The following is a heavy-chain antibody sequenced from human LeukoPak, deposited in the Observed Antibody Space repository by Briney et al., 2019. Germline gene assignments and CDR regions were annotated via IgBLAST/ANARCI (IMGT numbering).Heavy chain of an antibody. D-gene: IGHD5-18*01. J-gene: IGHJ4*02. Sequence: DPSETLSLTCAVYGGSFSGYYWSWIRQPPGKGLEWIGEINHSGSTNYNPSLKSRVTISVDTSKNQFSLKLSSVTAADTAVYYCARGIRGYSQYWGQGTLVTVSS. CDR3: ARGIRGYSQY. V-gene: IGHV4-34*01. CDR2: INHSGST. CDR1: GGSFSGYY.